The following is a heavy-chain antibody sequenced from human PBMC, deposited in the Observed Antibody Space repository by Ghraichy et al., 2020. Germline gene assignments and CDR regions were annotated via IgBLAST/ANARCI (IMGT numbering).Heavy chain of an antibody. J-gene: IGHJ4*02. V-gene: IGHV4-34*01. D-gene: IGHD5-24*01. Sequence: SQNLSLTCAVYGGSFSGYYWSWIRQPPGKGLEWSGEINHSGSTNYNPSLKSRVTISVDTSKNQFSLKLSSVTAADTAVYYCARGLRWLQLGTLPFRGLQTWDYWGQGTLVTVSS. CDR1: GGSFSGYY. CDR2: INHSGST. CDR3: ARGLRWLQLGTLPFRGLQTWDY.